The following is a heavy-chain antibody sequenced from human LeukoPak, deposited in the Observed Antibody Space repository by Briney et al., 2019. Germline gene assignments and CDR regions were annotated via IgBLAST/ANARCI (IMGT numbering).Heavy chain of an antibody. CDR1: GGSISSYY. CDR3: ARCRHGNCDYFDY. Sequence: RPSETLSLTCTVSGGSISSYYWSWIRQPPGKGLEWIGYIYYSGSTNYNPSLKSRVTISVDTSKNQFSLKLSSVTAADTAVYYCARCRHGNCDYFDYWGQGTLVTVSS. J-gene: IGHJ4*02. D-gene: IGHD1-7*01. V-gene: IGHV4-59*12. CDR2: IYYSGST.